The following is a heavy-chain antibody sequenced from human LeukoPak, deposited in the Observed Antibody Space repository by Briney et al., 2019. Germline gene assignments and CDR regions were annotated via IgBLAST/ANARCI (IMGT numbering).Heavy chain of an antibody. CDR3: AREVAYCGADCPPHFDY. V-gene: IGHV4-59*01. CDR1: GGSISSYY. Sequence: KPSETLSLTCTVSGGSISSYYWSWIRQPPGKGLEWIGYIYYTGSTNYNPSLKSRVTISVDTSKNQFSLKLSSVTAADTAVYYCAREVAYCGADCPPHFDYWGQGTLVTVSS. J-gene: IGHJ4*02. D-gene: IGHD2-21*02. CDR2: IYYTGST.